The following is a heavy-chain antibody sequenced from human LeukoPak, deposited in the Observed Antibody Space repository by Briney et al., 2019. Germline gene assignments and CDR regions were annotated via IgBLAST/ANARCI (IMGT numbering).Heavy chain of an antibody. J-gene: IGHJ5*02. Sequence: PSETLSLTCTHPGGSISNYYWSWIRQPPGKGLEWIGNIFYSGSTNYNPSLKSRVTISLDTSKNQFSLKLTSVSAADTAVYYCAREGGSYYHWFDPWGQGTLVTVSS. CDR3: AREGGSYYHWFDP. CDR1: GGSISNYY. V-gene: IGHV4-59*01. CDR2: IFYSGST. D-gene: IGHD1-26*01.